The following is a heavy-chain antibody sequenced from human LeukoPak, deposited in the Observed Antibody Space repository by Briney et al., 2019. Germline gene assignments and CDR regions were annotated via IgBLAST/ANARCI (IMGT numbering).Heavy chain of an antibody. Sequence: GGSLRLSCAASGFTFSGSWMGWVRQAPGKGLEWLANINQDGSDIYYVDSVKGRLTISRDNAKSSLYLQMNSLRDEDTAVYYCAVARGYWGQGTLVTVSS. CDR1: GFTFSGSW. D-gene: IGHD5-12*01. CDR2: INQDGSDI. J-gene: IGHJ4*02. V-gene: IGHV3-7*02. CDR3: AVARGY.